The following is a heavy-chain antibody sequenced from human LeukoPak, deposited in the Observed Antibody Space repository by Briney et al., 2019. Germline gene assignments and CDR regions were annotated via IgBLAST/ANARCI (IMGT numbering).Heavy chain of an antibody. CDR1: GYSFTSYW. J-gene: IGHJ5*02. V-gene: IGHV5-10-1*01. CDR2: IDPSDSYT. D-gene: IGHD3-10*01. CDR3: ARRRYYGSGSYYNVRPWFDP. Sequence: PGESLKISCKGSGYSFTSYWISWVRQMPGKGLEWMGRIDPSDSYTNYSPSFQGHVTISADKSISTAYLQWSSLKASDTAMYYCARRRYYGSGSYYNVRPWFDPWGQGTLVTVSS.